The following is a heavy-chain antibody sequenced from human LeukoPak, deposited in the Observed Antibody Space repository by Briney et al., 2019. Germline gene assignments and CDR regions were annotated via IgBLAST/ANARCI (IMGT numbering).Heavy chain of an antibody. CDR2: ISSSSSYI. J-gene: IGHJ4*02. D-gene: IGHD3-22*01. CDR1: GFTFSSYS. CDR3: ASPYYYDSSGYYRDY. V-gene: IGHV3-21*01. Sequence: GGSLRLSCAASGFTFSSYSMNWVRQAPGKGLEWASSISSSSSYIYYADSVKGRFTISRDNAKNSLYLQMNSLRAEDTAVYYCASPYYYDSSGYYRDYWGQGTLVTVSS.